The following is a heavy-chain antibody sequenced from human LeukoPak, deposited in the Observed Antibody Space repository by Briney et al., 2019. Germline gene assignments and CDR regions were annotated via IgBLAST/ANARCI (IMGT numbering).Heavy chain of an antibody. V-gene: IGHV4-4*07. J-gene: IGHJ6*03. CDR2: IYTSGST. D-gene: IGHD2-8*01. Sequence: SETLSLTCTVSGGPISSYYWSWIRQPAGKGLEWIGRIYTSGSTNYNPSLKSRVTMSVDTSKNQFSLKLSSVTAADTAVYYCARDRMDIVLMVYKPYYYYYMDVWGKGTTVTVSS. CDR1: GGPISSYY. CDR3: ARDRMDIVLMVYKPYYYYYMDV.